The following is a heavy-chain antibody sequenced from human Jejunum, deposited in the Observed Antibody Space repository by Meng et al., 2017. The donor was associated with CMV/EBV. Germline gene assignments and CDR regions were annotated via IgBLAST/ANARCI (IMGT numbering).Heavy chain of an antibody. CDR3: ARDGGGFNSSPFDR. CDR1: GFTFSSHA. CDR2: TSYDGNSQ. J-gene: IGHJ4*02. D-gene: IGHD3-16*01. Sequence: ASGFTFSSHAMLWVRPAPGKGLEWVAVTSYDGNSQYYTDSVKGRFTISRDNSDNMLYLHMNSLRADDTALYYCARDGGGFNSSPFDRWGQGTLVTVSS. V-gene: IGHV3-30*04.